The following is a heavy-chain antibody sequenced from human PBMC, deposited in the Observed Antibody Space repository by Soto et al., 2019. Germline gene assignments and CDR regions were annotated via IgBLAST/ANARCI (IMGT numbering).Heavy chain of an antibody. D-gene: IGHD2-21*01. Sequence: PSETLSLTCTVSGGSISSYYWSWIRQPAGEGLEWIGRIYTSGSTNYNPSLKSRVTMSVDTSTNQFSLKLSSVTAADTAVYYCARVLLGTYFHPSNWFDPWGQGTLVTVSS. J-gene: IGHJ5*02. CDR1: GGSISSYY. V-gene: IGHV4-4*07. CDR2: IYTSGST. CDR3: ARVLLGTYFHPSNWFDP.